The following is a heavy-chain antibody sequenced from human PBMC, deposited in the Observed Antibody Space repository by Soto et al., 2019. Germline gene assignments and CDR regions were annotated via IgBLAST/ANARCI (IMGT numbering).Heavy chain of an antibody. CDR3: ARPGAPTDTVVYDF. V-gene: IGHV5-51*01. CDR1: GYSFANYW. CDR2: IYPGDSET. Sequence: GESLKISCKASGYSFANYWIGWVCQKPGRGLEWMGVIYPGDSETTYSPSFEGQVIISVDRSRGTAFLEWSSLKASDTAMYYCARPGAPTDTVVYDFWGQGTQVTVSS. D-gene: IGHD5-18*01. J-gene: IGHJ4*02.